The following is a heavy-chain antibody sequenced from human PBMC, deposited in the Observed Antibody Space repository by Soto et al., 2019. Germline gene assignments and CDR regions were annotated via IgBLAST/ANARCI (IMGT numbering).Heavy chain of an antibody. J-gene: IGHJ4*02. CDR2: MNPNSGNT. D-gene: IGHD1-26*01. CDR3: ARFEAPLLPRWERPSDY. CDR1: GYAFTSYD. Sequence: GXSVKVSCEASGYAFTSYDINWVRQATLQGLEWMGWMNPNSGNTGYAQKFQGRVTMTRNTSISTAYMELSSLRSEDTAVYYCARFEAPLLPRWERPSDYSGQRTLVTVHS. V-gene: IGHV1-8*01.